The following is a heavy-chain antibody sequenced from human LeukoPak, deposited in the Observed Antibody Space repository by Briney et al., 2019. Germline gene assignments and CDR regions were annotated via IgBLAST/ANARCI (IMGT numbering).Heavy chain of an antibody. CDR2: ISWNSGSI. Sequence: PGRSLRLSCAASGFTFDDYAMHWVRQAPGKGLEWVSGISWNSGSIGYADSVKGRFTISRDNAKNSLYLQMNSLRAEDTALYYCAKDMGYQLLYDGLDYWGQGTLVTVSS. D-gene: IGHD2-2*02. V-gene: IGHV3-9*01. CDR3: AKDMGYQLLYDGLDY. CDR1: GFTFDDYA. J-gene: IGHJ4*02.